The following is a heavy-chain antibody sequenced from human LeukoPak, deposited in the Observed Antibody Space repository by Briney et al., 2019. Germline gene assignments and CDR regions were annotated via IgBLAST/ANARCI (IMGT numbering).Heavy chain of an antibody. CDR3: ARGDSSGYYEYYYYYMDV. CDR2: IYTSGST. V-gene: IGHV4-61*02. D-gene: IGHD3-22*01. J-gene: IGHJ6*03. CDR1: GGSISSGSYY. Sequence: SETLSLTCTVSGGSISSGSYYWSWIRQPAGKGLEWIGRIYTSGSTNYNPSLKSRVTISVDTSKNQFSLKLSSVTAADTAVYYCARGDSSGYYEYYYYYMDVWGKGTTVTISS.